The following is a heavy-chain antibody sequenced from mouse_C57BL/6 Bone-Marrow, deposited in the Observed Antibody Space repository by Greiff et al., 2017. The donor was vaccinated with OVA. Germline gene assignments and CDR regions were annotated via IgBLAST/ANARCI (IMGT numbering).Heavy chain of an antibody. CDR2: INYDGSST. J-gene: IGHJ2*01. CDR1: GFTFSDYY. CDR3: ARELGRQLDD. D-gene: IGHD4-1*01. Sequence: EVKLVESEGGLVQPGSSMKLSCTASGFTFSDYYMAWVRRVPERGLEWVANINYDGSSTYYLDSLKSRFIITRDNAKNILYLKMSSLKSEDTATYDWARELGRQLDDGGEGTTLTVSS. V-gene: IGHV5-16*01.